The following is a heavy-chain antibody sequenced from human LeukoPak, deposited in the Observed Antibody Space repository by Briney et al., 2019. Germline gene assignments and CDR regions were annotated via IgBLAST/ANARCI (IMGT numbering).Heavy chain of an antibody. V-gene: IGHV5-51*01. J-gene: IGHJ3*02. CDR1: GYIFTSYW. Sequence: GESLQISCQGSGYIFTSYWIGWVRQVPGKGLEWMGIIYPGDSDTRYSPSFQGQVTISADKSISTAYLQWSSLKASDTAMYYCASAVDYGGNRAFDIWGQGTMVTVSS. D-gene: IGHD4-23*01. CDR2: IYPGDSDT. CDR3: ASAVDYGGNRAFDI.